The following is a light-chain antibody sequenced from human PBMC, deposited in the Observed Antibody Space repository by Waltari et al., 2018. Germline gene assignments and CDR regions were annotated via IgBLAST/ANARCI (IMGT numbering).Light chain of an antibody. CDR2: AAS. CDR3: LQDYKYPRT. Sequence: DIQMTQSPSSLSASVGDRVTITCRASQSISSYLNWYQQKPGKAPKLLIYAASSLQSGVPSRFSGSGSGTDFTLTISSLQPEDFATYYCLQDYKYPRTFGQGTKVEIK. V-gene: IGKV1-39*01. CDR1: QSISSY. J-gene: IGKJ1*01.